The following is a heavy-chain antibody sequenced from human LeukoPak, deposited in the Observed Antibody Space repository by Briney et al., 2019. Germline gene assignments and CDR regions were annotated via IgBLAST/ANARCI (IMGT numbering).Heavy chain of an antibody. D-gene: IGHD3-3*01. Sequence: PSETLSLTCAVYGGSFRGYYWSWILHPPGKGVECIGEINQSGSTNYNPSLKSRVTISVDTSKSQFSLKLSSVTAADTAVYYCARGGYDFWSGYYTGRFWFDPWGQGTLVTVSS. CDR2: INQSGST. V-gene: IGHV4-34*01. J-gene: IGHJ5*02. CDR3: ARGGYDFWSGYYTGRFWFDP. CDR1: GGSFRGYY.